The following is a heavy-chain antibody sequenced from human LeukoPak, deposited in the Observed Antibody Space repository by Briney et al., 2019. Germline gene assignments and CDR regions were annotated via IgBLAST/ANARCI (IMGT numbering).Heavy chain of an antibody. V-gene: IGHV1-46*01. D-gene: IGHD6-19*01. CDR3: ARSNSGWYQAGVL. CDR1: GYTFTSYY. J-gene: IGHJ4*02. Sequence: ASVKVSCKASGYTFTSYYMHWVRQAPGQGLEWMGIINPSGGSTSYAQKFQGRVTMTRDMSTSTVYMELSSLRSEDTAVYYCARSNSGWYQAGVLWGQETLVTVSS. CDR2: INPSGGST.